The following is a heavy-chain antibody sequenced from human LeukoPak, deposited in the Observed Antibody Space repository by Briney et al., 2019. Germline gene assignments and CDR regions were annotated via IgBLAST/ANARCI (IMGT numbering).Heavy chain of an antibody. D-gene: IGHD1-26*01. CDR2: INQDGSEE. CDR1: GFTFSNYW. Sequence: PGGSLRLSCAASGFTFSNYWMSWVRQAPGKGLEWVANINQDGSEEYYVDSVKGRFTISRDNAKNSLYLQMNSLRAEDTAVYYCARDGRYISYYWGQGTLVIVSS. CDR3: ARDGRYISYY. V-gene: IGHV3-7*05. J-gene: IGHJ4*02.